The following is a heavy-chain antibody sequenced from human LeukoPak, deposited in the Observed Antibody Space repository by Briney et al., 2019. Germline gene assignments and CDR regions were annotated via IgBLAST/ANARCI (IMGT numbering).Heavy chain of an antibody. V-gene: IGHV4-4*07. CDR2: IYTSGKT. CDR1: GDSISSYY. CDR3: ATGSRLHGNIDF. Sequence: PSETLSLTCTVSGDSISSYYWNWIRQPAGKELEWIGRIYTSGKTNYNPSLKTRVTMSMDTSKSQFSLKLSSLTAADTALYYCATGSRLHGNIDFWGQGSLVTVSS. D-gene: IGHD1-1*01. J-gene: IGHJ4*02.